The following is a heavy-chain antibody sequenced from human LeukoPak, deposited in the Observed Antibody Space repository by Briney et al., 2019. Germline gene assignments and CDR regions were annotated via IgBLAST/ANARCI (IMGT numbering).Heavy chain of an antibody. V-gene: IGHV4-59*08. CDR1: GGSINAYL. Sequence: SETLSLTCTLSGGSINAYLWSWIRQPPGKGLEWIGYISSSGSTNYNPSLKSRVTISLATSKTHFSLNLNSVTAADTAVYYCAGLHFAASEEFDPWGQGILVTVSS. CDR2: ISSSGST. J-gene: IGHJ5*02. D-gene: IGHD6-13*01. CDR3: AGLHFAASEEFDP.